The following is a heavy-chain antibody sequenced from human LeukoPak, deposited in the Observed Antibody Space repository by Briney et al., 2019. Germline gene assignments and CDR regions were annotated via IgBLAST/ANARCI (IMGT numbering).Heavy chain of an antibody. J-gene: IGHJ4*02. CDR1: GFTFSNYG. Sequence: PGGSLRLSCAASGFTFSNYGMSWVRQAPGKGLEWVSSISGNTVGTYYADSVKGRFTISRDNSKNTLYLQMNSLRAEDTAVYYCARAGIAAAGDYWGQGTLVTVSS. CDR3: ARAGIAAAGDY. CDR2: ISGNTVGT. D-gene: IGHD6-13*01. V-gene: IGHV3-23*01.